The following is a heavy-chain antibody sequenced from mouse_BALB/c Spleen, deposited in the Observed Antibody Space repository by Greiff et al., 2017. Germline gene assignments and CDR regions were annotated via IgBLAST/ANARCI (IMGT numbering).Heavy chain of an antibody. Sequence: EVHLVESGGGLVQPGGSRKLSCAASGFTFSSFGMHWVRQAPEKGLEWVAYISSGSSTIYYADTVKGRFTISRDNPKNTLFLQMTSLRSEDTAMYYCARSGVLWSTGFAYWGQGTLVTVSA. J-gene: IGHJ3*01. CDR2: ISSGSSTI. CDR1: GFTFSSFG. V-gene: IGHV5-17*02. D-gene: IGHD1-1*02. CDR3: ARSGVLWSTGFAY.